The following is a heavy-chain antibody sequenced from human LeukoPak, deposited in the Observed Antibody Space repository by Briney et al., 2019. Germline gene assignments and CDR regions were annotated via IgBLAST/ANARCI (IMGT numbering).Heavy chain of an antibody. Sequence: VASVKVSCKVSGYTLTELSMRWVRQAPGKGLEWMGGFDPEDGETIYAQKFQGRVTMTEDTSTDTAYMELSSLRSEDTAVYYCATFPIVVVPAARDPYYFDYWGQGTLVTVSS. CDR3: ATFPIVVVPAARDPYYFDY. CDR2: FDPEDGET. CDR1: GYTLTELS. J-gene: IGHJ4*02. V-gene: IGHV1-24*01. D-gene: IGHD2-2*01.